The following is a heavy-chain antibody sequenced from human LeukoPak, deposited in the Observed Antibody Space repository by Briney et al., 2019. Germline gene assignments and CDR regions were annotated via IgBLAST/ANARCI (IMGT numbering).Heavy chain of an antibody. D-gene: IGHD2-2*03. V-gene: IGHV3-49*03. J-gene: IGHJ5*02. CDR2: IRSKAYGGTT. CDR1: GFTFGDYA. Sequence: GRSLRLSCTASGFTFGDYAMSWFRQAPGKGLEWVGFIRSKAYGGTTEYAASVKGRFTISRDDSKSIAYQQMNSLKSEDTAVYYCTRDPGYCSSTSCHNWFDPWGQGTLVTVS. CDR3: TRDPGYCSSTSCHNWFDP.